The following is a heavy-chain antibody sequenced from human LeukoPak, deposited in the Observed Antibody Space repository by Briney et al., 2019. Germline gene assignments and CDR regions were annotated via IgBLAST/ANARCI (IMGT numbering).Heavy chain of an antibody. V-gene: IGHV3-9*03. CDR3: AKANYYGSGSYYNGDYYFDY. Sequence: GGSLRLSCAASGFTFDDYAMHWVRQAPGKGLEWVSGISWNSGSIGYADSVKGRFTISRDNAKNSLYLQMNSPRAEDMALYYCAKANYYGSGSYYNGDYYFDYWGQGTLVTVSS. CDR2: ISWNSGSI. J-gene: IGHJ4*02. D-gene: IGHD3-10*01. CDR1: GFTFDDYA.